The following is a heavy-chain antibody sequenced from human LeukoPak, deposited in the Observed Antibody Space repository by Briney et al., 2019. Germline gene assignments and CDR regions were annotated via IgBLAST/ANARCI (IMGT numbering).Heavy chain of an antibody. CDR2: ISGFTSTI. Sequence: GGSLRLSCAASGFTFSTYSMNWVRQAPGGGLEWISYISGFTSTIYYADSVKGRFTISRDNGKNSLYLQMNSLRDEDTALYYCTRDAATAGTYWYFDLWGRGTLVTVSS. J-gene: IGHJ2*01. CDR1: GFTFSTYS. V-gene: IGHV3-48*02. CDR3: TRDAATAGTYWYFDL. D-gene: IGHD6-13*01.